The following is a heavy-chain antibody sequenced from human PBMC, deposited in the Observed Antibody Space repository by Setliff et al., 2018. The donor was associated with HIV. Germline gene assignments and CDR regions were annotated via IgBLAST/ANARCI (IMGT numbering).Heavy chain of an antibody. CDR3: ARLRQWLAFFDS. Sequence: SETLSLNCTVSGGSISRGSYSWGWIRQPPGKGLEWIGSISYTGITNYNPSLKSRVTISVDTSQNQFSLKLTSVTAADTAVYYCARLRQWLAFFDSWGQGTLVTVSS. CDR1: GGSISRGSYS. CDR2: ISYTGIT. V-gene: IGHV4-39*01. J-gene: IGHJ4*02. D-gene: IGHD6-19*01.